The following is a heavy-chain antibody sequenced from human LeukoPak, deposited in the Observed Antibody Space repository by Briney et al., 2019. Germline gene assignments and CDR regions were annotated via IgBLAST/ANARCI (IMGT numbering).Heavy chain of an antibody. CDR3: AKEAPFLIVPEGQPNWFDP. V-gene: IGHV3-23*01. CDR2: ISDNSGT. CDR1: GFTFGTYA. Sequence: PGGSLRLSCAASGFTFGTYAMSWVRQTPGKGLEWVSTISDNSGTYYADSVKGRFTISRDNSKNTLYLQMSSLRAEDTALYYCAKEAPFLIVPEGQPNWFDPWGQGTLVTVSS. D-gene: IGHD2-15*01. J-gene: IGHJ5*02.